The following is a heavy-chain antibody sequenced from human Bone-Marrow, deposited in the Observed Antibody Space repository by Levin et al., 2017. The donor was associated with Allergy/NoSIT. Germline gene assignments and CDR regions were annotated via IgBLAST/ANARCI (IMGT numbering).Heavy chain of an antibody. V-gene: IGHV1-18*01. Sequence: PAASVKVSCKTSGYTFTSYGISWVRQAPGQGLEWMGWISTYNGNTHYAQKFQGRVTMTTDTSTSTAYLEMWSLRSDDTAVYYCGRDPGPPVYSDGVDPKPYYYYMDVWGKGTTVTVSS. CDR3: GRDPGPPVYSDGVDPKPYYYYMDV. CDR1: GYTFTSYG. D-gene: IGHD2-21*01. J-gene: IGHJ6*03. CDR2: ISTYNGNT.